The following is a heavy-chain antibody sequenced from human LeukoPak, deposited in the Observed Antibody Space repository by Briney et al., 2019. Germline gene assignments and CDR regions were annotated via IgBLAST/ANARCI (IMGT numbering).Heavy chain of an antibody. CDR1: GGSFSGYY. V-gene: IGHV4-34*01. D-gene: IGHD6-25*01. Sequence: PSETLSLTCAVYGGSFSGYYWSWVRQPPGKGLEWIGEINHSGSTYYNPSLKSRVTISVDTSKNQFSLKLSSVTAADTAVYYCARDQRSRGAFDIWGQGTMVTVSS. CDR3: ARDQRSRGAFDI. CDR2: INHSGST. J-gene: IGHJ3*02.